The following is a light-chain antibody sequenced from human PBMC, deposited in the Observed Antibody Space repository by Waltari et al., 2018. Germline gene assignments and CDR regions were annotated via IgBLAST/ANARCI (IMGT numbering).Light chain of an antibody. Sequence: QSVLTQPPSVSGSPGHSVTISCPGTSTAAGGYDFFSWYQQDPGKAPKLLIFDVTKRPSGVPSRFSASKSGNTASLTISGLQAEDEADYYCCSYAVTSSSYVFGGGTKVIV. V-gene: IGLV2-11*01. J-gene: IGLJ1*01. CDR1: STAAGGYDF. CDR3: CSYAVTSSSYV. CDR2: DVT.